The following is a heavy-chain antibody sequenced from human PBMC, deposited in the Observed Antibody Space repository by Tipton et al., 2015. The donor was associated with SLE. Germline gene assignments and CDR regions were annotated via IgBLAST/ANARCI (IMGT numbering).Heavy chain of an antibody. CDR2: IYYRATT. V-gene: IGHV4-59*01. CDR1: GASISNYF. D-gene: IGHD5-24*01. CDR3: ARAPPAPLLQYSRPAFDI. Sequence: TLSLTCNASGASISNYFWIWIRQPPGRGLEYIGYIYYRATTNYNPSLESRVAISVDTSKNQFSLKLNSVTPADTAMYYCARAPPAPLLQYSRPAFDIWGQGTMVTVSS. J-gene: IGHJ3*02.